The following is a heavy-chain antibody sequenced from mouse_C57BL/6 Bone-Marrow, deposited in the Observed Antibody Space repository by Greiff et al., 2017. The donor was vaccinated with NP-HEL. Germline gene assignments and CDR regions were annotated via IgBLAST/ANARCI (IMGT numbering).Heavy chain of an antibody. CDR1: GYTFTDYY. J-gene: IGHJ3*01. CDR2: INPNNGGT. CDR3: ARGAAQARFAY. Sequence: VQLQQSGPELVKPGASVKISCKASGYTFTDYYMNWVKQSHGKSLEWIGDINPNNGGTSYNQKFKGKATLTVDKSSSTAYMELRSLTSEDSAVYYCARGAAQARFAYWGQGTLVTVSA. V-gene: IGHV1-26*01. D-gene: IGHD3-2*02.